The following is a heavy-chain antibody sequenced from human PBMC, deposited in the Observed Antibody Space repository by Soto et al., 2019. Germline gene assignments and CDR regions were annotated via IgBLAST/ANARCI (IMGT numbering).Heavy chain of an antibody. CDR3: ARGDTPGVYYYYMDV. D-gene: IGHD2-2*02. Sequence: SETLSLTCAVYGGSFSGYYWSWIRQPPGKGLEWIGEINHSGSTNYNPSLKSRVTISVDTSKNQFSLKLSSVTAADTAVYYCARGDTPGVYYYYMDVWGKGTTGTVSS. CDR2: INHSGST. J-gene: IGHJ6*03. CDR1: GGSFSGYY. V-gene: IGHV4-34*01.